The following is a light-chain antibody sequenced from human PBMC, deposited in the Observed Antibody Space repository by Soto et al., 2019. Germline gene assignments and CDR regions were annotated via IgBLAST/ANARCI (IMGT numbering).Light chain of an antibody. Sequence: EIVLTQSPGTLSLSPGERATLSCRASQSVSSSYLAWYQQKPGQAPRLLIYGASSRATGNPDRFSGSGSGTDFTLTISRLEPEDFAVYYCQQYGSSPPMYTFGQGTKLEI. CDR1: QSVSSSY. V-gene: IGKV3-20*01. CDR3: QQYGSSPPMYT. J-gene: IGKJ2*01. CDR2: GAS.